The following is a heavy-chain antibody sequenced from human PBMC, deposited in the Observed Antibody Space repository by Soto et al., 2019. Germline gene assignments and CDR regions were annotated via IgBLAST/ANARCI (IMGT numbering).Heavy chain of an antibody. D-gene: IGHD1-26*01. CDR1: GYTLTELS. Sequence: QVQLVQSGAEVKKPGASVKVSCKVSGYTLTELSMHWVRQAPGKGLEWMGGFDTEDGETNYAQKFQGRVTMTEDTSTDTAYMELSSLRSEDTAVYYCATKGSQGRYYYYGMDVWGQGTTVTVSS. J-gene: IGHJ6*02. V-gene: IGHV1-24*01. CDR3: ATKGSQGRYYYYGMDV. CDR2: FDTEDGET.